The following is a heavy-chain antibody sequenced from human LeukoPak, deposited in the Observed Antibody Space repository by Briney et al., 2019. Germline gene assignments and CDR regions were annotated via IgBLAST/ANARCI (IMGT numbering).Heavy chain of an antibody. CDR1: GLTFSSYA. D-gene: IGHD3-10*01. J-gene: IGHJ4*02. CDR3: AREDPLRYYFDY. Sequence: PGGSLRLSCAASGLTFSSYAMSWVRQAPGKGLEWVSVIYSGGSTYYADSVKGRFAISRDNSKNTVYFHMNSVRAEDTAVYYCAREDPLRYYFDYWGQGTLVTVSS. CDR2: IYSGGST. V-gene: IGHV3-53*01.